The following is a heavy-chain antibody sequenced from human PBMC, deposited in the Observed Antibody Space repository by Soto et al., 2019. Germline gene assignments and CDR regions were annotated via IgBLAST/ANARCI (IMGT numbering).Heavy chain of an antibody. V-gene: IGHV4-59*01. J-gene: IGHJ5*02. CDR2: IYYSGST. Sequence: ASETLSLTCTVSGGSISSYYWIWIRQPPGKGLGWIGYIYYSGSTNYNPSLKSRVTISVDTSKNQFSLKLSSVTAADTAVYYCARVARGFDPWGQGTLVTVSS. CDR1: GGSISSYY. D-gene: IGHD1-26*01. CDR3: ARVARGFDP.